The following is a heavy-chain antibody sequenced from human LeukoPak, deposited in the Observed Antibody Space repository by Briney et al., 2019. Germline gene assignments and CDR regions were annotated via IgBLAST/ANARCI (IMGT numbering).Heavy chain of an antibody. CDR1: GFTFSSYA. D-gene: IGHD3-3*01. J-gene: IGHJ4*02. V-gene: IGHV3-23*01. CDR2: ISGSGGST. CDR3: ASQPKGVKADFWSGYFYYFDY. Sequence: GGSLRLSCAASGFTFSSYAMSWVRQAPGKGLEWVSAISGSGGSTYYADSVKGRFTISRDNSKNTLYLQMNSLRAEDTAVYYCASQPKGVKADFWSGYFYYFDYWGQGTLVTVSS.